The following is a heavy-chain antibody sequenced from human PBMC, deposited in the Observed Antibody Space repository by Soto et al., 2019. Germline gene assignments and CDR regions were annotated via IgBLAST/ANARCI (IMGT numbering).Heavy chain of an antibody. CDR3: AHKGPEDWPLDY. CDR2: IYWDDSK. J-gene: IGHJ4*02. CDR1: GFSLSTSGVG. V-gene: IGHV2-5*02. D-gene: IGHD3-9*01. Sequence: QITLKESGPTLVRPTQTLTLTCAFSGFSLSTSGVGVGWIRQPPGKALEWLAVIYWDDSKHYSPSLRSRLTITKDTSTNQVVLTMTKMDPMDTGTYYCAHKGPEDWPLDYWGQGTLVTVSS.